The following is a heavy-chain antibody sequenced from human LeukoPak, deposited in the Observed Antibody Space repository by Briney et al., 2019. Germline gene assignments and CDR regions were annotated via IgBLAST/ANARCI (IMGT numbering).Heavy chain of an antibody. CDR1: GGSISSGSYY. V-gene: IGHV4-61*02. CDR2: IYTSGST. CDR3: ARDHTGIAAAGIPFFDY. D-gene: IGHD6-13*01. J-gene: IGHJ4*02. Sequence: SQTLSLTCTVSGGSISSGSYYWSWIRQPAGKGLEWIGRIYTSGSTNYNPSLKSRVTISVDTSKNQFSLKLSSVTAADTAVYYCARDHTGIAAAGIPFFDYWGQGTLVTVSS.